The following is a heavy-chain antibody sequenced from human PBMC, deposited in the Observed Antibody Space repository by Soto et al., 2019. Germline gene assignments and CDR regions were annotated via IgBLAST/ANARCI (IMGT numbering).Heavy chain of an antibody. D-gene: IGHD3-10*01. CDR1: AFTFSLYV. CDR3: ARGGSDGLGTGAHASGRAV. J-gene: IGHJ6*02. Sequence: PGWALRLSCLGSAFTFSLYVIGWVRQAPGQGPEWVSFISGSGASTYYADSVKGRFAISRDNSKNTVYLQMNNLRPEGTAIYSCARGGSDGLGTGAHASGRAVWAPGPTVTV. CDR2: ISGSGAST. V-gene: IGHV3-23*01.